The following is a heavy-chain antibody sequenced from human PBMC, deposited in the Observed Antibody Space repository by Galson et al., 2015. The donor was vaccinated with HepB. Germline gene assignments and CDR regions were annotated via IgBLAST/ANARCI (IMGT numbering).Heavy chain of an antibody. Sequence: SLRLSCAPSAFTFGDYAMSWVRQAPGKGLEWVGFIRSKAYGGTTEYAASVKGRFTISRDDSKSIAYLQMNSLKTEDTAVYYCTLRGYYPEDDDYWGQGTLVTVSS. J-gene: IGHJ4*02. D-gene: IGHD2/OR15-2a*01. CDR2: IRSKAYGGTT. CDR1: AFTFGDYA. CDR3: TLRGYYPEDDDY. V-gene: IGHV3-49*04.